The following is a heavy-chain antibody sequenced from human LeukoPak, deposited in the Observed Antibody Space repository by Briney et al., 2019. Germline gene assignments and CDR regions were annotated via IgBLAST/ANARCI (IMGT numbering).Heavy chain of an antibody. V-gene: IGHV3-11*06. J-gene: IGHJ4*02. CDR2: IRSTSRLT. CDR1: AFTFNNYY. Sequence: GRSLRPSCAASAFTFNNYYMSWISQAAGNGMEWVSYIRSTSRLTNYTDSVKGRFTIFRDKAKNSLYLQMNSLRAEETGVYYCASASYDYVWGRDSLFDYWGQGTLVTVSS. D-gene: IGHD3-16*01. CDR3: ASASYDYVWGRDSLFDY.